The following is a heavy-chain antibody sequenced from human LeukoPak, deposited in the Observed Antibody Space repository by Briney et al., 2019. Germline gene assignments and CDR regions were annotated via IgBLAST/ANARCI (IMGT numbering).Heavy chain of an antibody. CDR2: VDPEDGET. Sequence: ASVKVSCKVSGYTFTDYYMHWVQQAPGKGLEWMGLVDPEDGETIYAEKFQGRVTITADTSTDTAYMELSSLRSEDTAVYYCARIYDSSGYYGYWGQGTLVTVSS. CDR3: ARIYDSSGYYGY. J-gene: IGHJ4*02. CDR1: GYTFTDYY. V-gene: IGHV1-69-2*01. D-gene: IGHD3-22*01.